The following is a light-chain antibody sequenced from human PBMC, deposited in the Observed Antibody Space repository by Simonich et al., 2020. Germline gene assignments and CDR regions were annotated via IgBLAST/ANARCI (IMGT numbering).Light chain of an antibody. CDR3: QQRSNWTPYT. V-gene: IGKV3-11*01. J-gene: IGKJ2*01. Sequence: EIVLTQSPATLSLSPGERAPLSCRASQSVSSYLAWYQQKPGQAPRLLIYDASNRATGIPARFSGSGSGTDFTLTISSLEPEDFAVYYCQQRSNWTPYTFGQGTKLEIK. CDR2: DAS. CDR1: QSVSSY.